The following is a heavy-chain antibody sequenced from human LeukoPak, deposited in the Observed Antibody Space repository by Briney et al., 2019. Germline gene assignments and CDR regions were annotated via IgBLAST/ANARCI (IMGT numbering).Heavy chain of an antibody. D-gene: IGHD3-16*01. CDR3: ARQGPYYDYVWGSYRVRNFDY. V-gene: IGHV4-39*01. Sequence: PSETLSLXCTVSGGSISSSSYYWGWIRQPPGKGPEWIGSIYYSGITYYNPSLKSRVTISVDTSKNQFSLKLSSVTAADTAVYYCARQGPYYDYVWGSYRVRNFDYWGQGTLVTVSS. J-gene: IGHJ4*02. CDR1: GGSISSSSYY. CDR2: IYYSGIT.